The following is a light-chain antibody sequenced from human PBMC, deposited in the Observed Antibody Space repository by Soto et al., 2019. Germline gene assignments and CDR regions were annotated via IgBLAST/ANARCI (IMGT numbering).Light chain of an antibody. Sequence: DIQMTQSPSSVSASGGYGLSVTCRASQGISGWLAWYQQKPGKAPNLLIYDASTLRNGVPSRFSASGSGTDFTLTISSLQPEDFATYYCQQSYSTPPTLGQGTKVDIK. V-gene: IGKV1-12*01. CDR3: QQSYSTPPT. J-gene: IGKJ1*01. CDR2: DAS. CDR1: QGISGW.